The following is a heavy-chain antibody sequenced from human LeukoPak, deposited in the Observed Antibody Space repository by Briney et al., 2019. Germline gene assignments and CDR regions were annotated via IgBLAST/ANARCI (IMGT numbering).Heavy chain of an antibody. V-gene: IGHV1-69*01. CDR3: ARVGVSYDILTGYFDY. CDR1: GGTFSSYA. Sequence: SVKVSCKASGGTFSSYAISWVRQAPGQGLEWMGGIIPIFGTANYAQKFQGRVTITADESTSTAYMELSSLRSGDTAVYYCARVGVSYDILTGYFDYWGQGTLVTVSS. D-gene: IGHD3-9*01. CDR2: IIPIFGTA. J-gene: IGHJ4*02.